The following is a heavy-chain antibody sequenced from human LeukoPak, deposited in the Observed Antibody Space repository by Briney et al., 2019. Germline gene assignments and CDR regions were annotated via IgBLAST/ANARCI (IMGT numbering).Heavy chain of an antibody. Sequence: PSETLSLTCAVYGGSFSGYYWSWIRQPPGKGLEWIGEINHSGSTNYNPSLKSRVTISVDTSKNQFSLKLSSVTAADTAVYYCARGRITMVRGVIKGRSKWFDPWGQGTLVTVSS. J-gene: IGHJ5*02. V-gene: IGHV4-34*01. CDR3: ARGRITMVRGVIKGRSKWFDP. D-gene: IGHD3-10*01. CDR2: INHSGST. CDR1: GGSFSGYY.